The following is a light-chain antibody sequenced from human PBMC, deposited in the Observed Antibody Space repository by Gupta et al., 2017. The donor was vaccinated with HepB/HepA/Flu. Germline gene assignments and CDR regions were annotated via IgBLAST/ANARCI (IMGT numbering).Light chain of an antibody. CDR2: GTS. CDR3: LLFYGGSQVWV. V-gene: IGLV7-43*01. J-gene: IGLJ3*02. Sequence: QTVVTPERSLTVSPGGTVTLTCPSSHGAVTSDYYPNWLQQKPGQAPRALIYGTSNKHSWTPARFSGSLLGGKAALTLSGVQPEDEADYYCLLFYGGSQVWVFDGETKLTVL. CDR1: HGAVTSDYY.